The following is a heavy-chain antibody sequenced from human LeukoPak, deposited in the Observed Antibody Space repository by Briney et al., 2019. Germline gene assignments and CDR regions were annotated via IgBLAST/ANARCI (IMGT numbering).Heavy chain of an antibody. CDR2: IYYSGST. CDR1: GGSIRSGSHY. J-gene: IGHJ4*02. V-gene: IGHV4-39*02. D-gene: IGHD3-22*01. CDR3: AKRDDSGGNLVDL. Sequence: SETLSLTCTVSGGSIRSGSHYWAWIRQPPGKGLGWIGSIYYSGSTYYNPSLENRVTISIDTSKNHFSLTLSSLSAADTSVYYCAKRDDSGGNLVDLWGQGTLVTVS.